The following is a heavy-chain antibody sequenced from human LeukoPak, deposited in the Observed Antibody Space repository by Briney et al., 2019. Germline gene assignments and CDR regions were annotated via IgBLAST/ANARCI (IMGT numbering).Heavy chain of an antibody. Sequence: SETLSLTCTVSGGSISSYYWSWIRQPPGKGLKWIGYIYTSGSTNYNPSLKSRVTISVDTSKNQFSLKLSSVTAADTAVYYCARHTYSSSDWFDPWGQGTLVTVSS. D-gene: IGHD6-6*01. CDR2: IYTSGST. J-gene: IGHJ5*02. CDR3: ARHTYSSSDWFDP. CDR1: GGSISSYY. V-gene: IGHV4-4*09.